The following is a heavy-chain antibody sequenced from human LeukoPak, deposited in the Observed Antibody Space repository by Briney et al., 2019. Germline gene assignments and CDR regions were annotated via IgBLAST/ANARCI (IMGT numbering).Heavy chain of an antibody. CDR3: ARVTVYEDFHLYYDIDV. D-gene: IGHD3-3*01. CDR2: INHSGRT. CDR1: GGSFTGYY. J-gene: IGHJ6*03. V-gene: IGHV4-34*01. Sequence: SETLSLTCAVYGGSFTGYYWTWIRQPPGKGLEWIGEINHSGRTNYNPSLKTRATISVDTANNHLSLNLSSVTAADTAVYYCARVTVYEDFHLYYDIDVWDKGTTVTVSS.